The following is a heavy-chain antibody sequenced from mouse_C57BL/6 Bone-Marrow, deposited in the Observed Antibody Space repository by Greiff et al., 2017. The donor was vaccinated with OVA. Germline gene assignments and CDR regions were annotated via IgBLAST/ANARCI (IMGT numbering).Heavy chain of an antibody. V-gene: IGHV1-15*01. CDR3: TRGTMVTTGDYWYFDV. J-gene: IGHJ1*03. CDR1: GYTFTDYE. Sequence: VQLQQSGAELVRPGASVTLSCKASGYTFTDYEMHWVKQTPVHGLEWIGAIDPETGGTASNQKFKGKAILTADKSSSTAYMELRSLTSEDSAVYYCTRGTMVTTGDYWYFDVWGTGTTVTVSS. CDR2: IDPETGGT. D-gene: IGHD2-2*01.